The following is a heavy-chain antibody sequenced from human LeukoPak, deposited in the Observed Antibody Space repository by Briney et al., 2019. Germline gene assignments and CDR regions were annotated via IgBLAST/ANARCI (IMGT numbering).Heavy chain of an antibody. CDR1: GYSFTNYD. CDR2: VTPNSGYA. Sequence: ASLKVSCKASGYSFTNYDINWVRQATGQGLEWMGSVTPNSGYADYAQKFQGRVTMTRNTSISTAYMELSSLRSEDTALYYCATHRGYSYGTAEDFDYWGQGTLVTVSS. V-gene: IGHV1-8*01. D-gene: IGHD5-18*01. J-gene: IGHJ4*02. CDR3: ATHRGYSYGTAEDFDY.